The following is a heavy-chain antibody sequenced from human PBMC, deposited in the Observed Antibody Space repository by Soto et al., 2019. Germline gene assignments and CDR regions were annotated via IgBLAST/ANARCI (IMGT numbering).Heavy chain of an antibody. J-gene: IGHJ4*02. D-gene: IGHD2-15*01. CDR1: GGSVSSGSYY. CDR2: IYYSGST. CDR3: AREGMSGIGYCSGGSCYEGYYFDY. Sequence: TLSLTCTVSGGSVSSGSYYWSWIRQHPGKGLEWIGYIYYSGSTYYNPSLKSRVTISVDTSKNQFSLKLSSVTAADTAVYYCAREGMSGIGYCSGGSCYEGYYFDYWGQGTLVTVSS. V-gene: IGHV4-31*03.